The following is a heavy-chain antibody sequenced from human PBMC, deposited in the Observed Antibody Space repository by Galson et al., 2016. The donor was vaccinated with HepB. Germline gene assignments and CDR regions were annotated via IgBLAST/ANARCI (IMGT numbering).Heavy chain of an antibody. J-gene: IGHJ6*02. CDR2: IHHSGST. CDR1: GGSSSSSDW. Sequence: ETLSLTCAVSGGSSSSSDWWSWVRQPPGKGLEWIGEIHHSGSTNYNPSLKSRVTISIDKSKNQFSLKLTSVTAADTAVYYCARGKLDYSYYYNYYGMDVWGQGTLVTVS. CDR3: ARGKLDYSYYYNYYGMDV. V-gene: IGHV4-4*02. D-gene: IGHD4-11*01.